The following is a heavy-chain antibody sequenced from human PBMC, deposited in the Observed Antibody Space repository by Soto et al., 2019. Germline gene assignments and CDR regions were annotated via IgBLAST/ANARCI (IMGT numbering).Heavy chain of an antibody. CDR2: INSDGSST. CDR1: GFTFSSYW. J-gene: IGHJ6*02. D-gene: IGHD3-9*01. Sequence: GGSLRLSCAASGFTFSSYWMHWVRQAPGKGLVWVSRINSDGSSTSYADSVKGRFTISRDNAKNRLYLQMNSLRAEDTAVYYCARGKYYDILTGYLRSTAYYYYGMDVWGQGTTVTVSS. CDR3: ARGKYYDILTGYLRSTAYYYYGMDV. V-gene: IGHV3-74*01.